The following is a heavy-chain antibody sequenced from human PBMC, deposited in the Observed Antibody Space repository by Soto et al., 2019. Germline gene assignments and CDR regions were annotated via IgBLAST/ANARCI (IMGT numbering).Heavy chain of an antibody. D-gene: IGHD3-22*01. CDR1: GGSISSTYYY. J-gene: IGHJ4*02. CDR2: IYYTGSS. CDR3: ARQAYDGHNSPYYFDN. V-gene: IGHV4-39*01. Sequence: QVQLQESGPGLVKPSETLSLTCTVSGGSISSTYYYWGWIRQTPGKGLEWIANIYYTGSSYHNPSLKSRVTISGDTPKNLFSLKLNSLTAADTAVYYCARQAYDGHNSPYYFDNWGQGTLVTVSS.